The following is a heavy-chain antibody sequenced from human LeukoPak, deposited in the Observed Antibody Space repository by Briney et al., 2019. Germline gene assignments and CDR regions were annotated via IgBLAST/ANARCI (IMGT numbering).Heavy chain of an antibody. CDR3: AKDGLLAGAGVMIVVVITTYFDY. D-gene: IGHD3-22*01. CDR1: GFTVSSNS. Sequence: GGSLRLSCTVSGFTVSSNSMSWVRQAPGKGLEWVSAISGSGGSTYYADSVKGRFTISRDNSKNTLYLQMNSLRAEDTAVYYCAKDGLLAGAGVMIVVVITTYFDYWGQGTLVTVSS. CDR2: ISGSGGST. J-gene: IGHJ4*02. V-gene: IGHV3-23*01.